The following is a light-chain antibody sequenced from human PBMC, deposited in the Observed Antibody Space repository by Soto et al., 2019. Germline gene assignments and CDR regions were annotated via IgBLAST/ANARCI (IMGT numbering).Light chain of an antibody. J-gene: IGKJ1*01. CDR1: QNINNY. CDR3: QQYGSSYPWT. Sequence: DIQMTQSPSSPSASVGDRVTITCQASQNINNYLNWYQQKPGRAPKLLIYDASSRATGIPDRFSGSGSGTDFTLTIRRLEPEDFAVYYCQQYGSSYPWTFGQGTKVDIK. V-gene: IGKV1-33*01. CDR2: DAS.